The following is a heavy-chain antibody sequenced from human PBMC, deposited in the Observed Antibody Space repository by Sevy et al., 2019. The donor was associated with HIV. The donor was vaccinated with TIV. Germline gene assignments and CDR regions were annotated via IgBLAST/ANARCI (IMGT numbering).Heavy chain of an antibody. J-gene: IGHJ4*02. D-gene: IGHD3-22*01. CDR2: ISGSGGST. CDR3: AKDSSIAMIVVANDY. V-gene: IGHV3-23*01. CDR1: GFTFSSYA. Sequence: GGSLRLSCAASGFTFSSYAMSWVRQAPGKGLEWVSAISGSGGSTYYADSVKGRFTISRDNSKNTPYLQMNSLRAEDTAVYYCAKDSSIAMIVVANDYWGQGTLVTVSS.